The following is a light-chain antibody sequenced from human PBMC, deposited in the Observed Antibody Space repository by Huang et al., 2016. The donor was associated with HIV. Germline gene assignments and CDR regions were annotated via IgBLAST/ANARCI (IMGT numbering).Light chain of an antibody. CDR3: QQYSNWPPST. J-gene: IGKJ2*01. CDR1: QSVSSN. V-gene: IGKV3-15*01. Sequence: EIVMTQSPATLSVSPGERATLSCRASQSVSSNLAWYQQKPGQAPRLLIYGASTRATGIPARVSGSGSGTEFTLTISSLQSEDFAVYYCQQYSNWPPSTFGQGTKLEIK. CDR2: GAS.